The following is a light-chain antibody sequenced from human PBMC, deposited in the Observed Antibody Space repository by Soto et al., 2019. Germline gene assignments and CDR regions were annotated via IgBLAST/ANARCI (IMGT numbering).Light chain of an antibody. Sequence: TVMTQSPATLSVSPWERATLSCRASQSVSSALAWYQQKPGLPPRLLIYDASTRATGIPARFSGSGSGTDFTLTISSLQSQDFAVYYCQQYNKWPRTFGQGTKV. CDR2: DAS. CDR3: QQYNKWPRT. V-gene: IGKV3-15*01. J-gene: IGKJ1*01. CDR1: QSVSSA.